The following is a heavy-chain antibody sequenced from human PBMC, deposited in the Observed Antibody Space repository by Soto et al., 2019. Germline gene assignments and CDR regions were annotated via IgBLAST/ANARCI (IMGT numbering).Heavy chain of an antibody. CDR1: GYTFTYRY. D-gene: IGHD2-2*01. Sequence: QMQLVQSGAEVKKTGSSVKVSCKASGYTFTYRYLHWVRQAPGQALEWMGWTTPFNGNTNYAQKFQGRGTITRDRSMSTAYIALSSLRSEDTAMYYCHITSDAFDIWGQGTMVTVSS. CDR2: TTPFNGNT. J-gene: IGHJ3*02. V-gene: IGHV1-45*02. CDR3: HITSDAFDI.